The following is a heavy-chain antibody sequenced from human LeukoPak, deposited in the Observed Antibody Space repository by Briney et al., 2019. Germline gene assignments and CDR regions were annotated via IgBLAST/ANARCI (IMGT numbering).Heavy chain of an antibody. CDR3: ARDVLRPAVGCY. J-gene: IGHJ4*02. V-gene: IGHV3-64*04. CDR2: ISDSGGST. Sequence: PGGSLRLSCSASGFPFSSYAMHWVRQAPGKGLEYVSAISDSGGSTYYADSVKGRFTISRDNSKNTVYLQMNSLRAEDTAVYYCARDVLRPAVGCYWGQGTLVTVSS. CDR1: GFPFSSYA. D-gene: IGHD2-8*01.